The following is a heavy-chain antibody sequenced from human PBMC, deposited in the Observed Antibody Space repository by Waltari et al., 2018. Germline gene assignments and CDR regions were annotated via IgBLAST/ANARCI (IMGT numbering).Heavy chain of an antibody. V-gene: IGHV3-48*04. CDR2: ISSDGTTI. Sequence: EVQLVESGGGLVQPGGSLRLSCVGSGFTFSIYSLNWVRQTPEKGREWVSHISSDGTTIQYADSVRGRFTISRDNAKSSVYLQMNSLRAEDTAVYYCARGGSGVFWSGYYGWFDPWGHGTLVTVSS. CDR1: GFTFSIYS. D-gene: IGHD3-3*01. J-gene: IGHJ5*02. CDR3: ARGGSGVFWSGYYGWFDP.